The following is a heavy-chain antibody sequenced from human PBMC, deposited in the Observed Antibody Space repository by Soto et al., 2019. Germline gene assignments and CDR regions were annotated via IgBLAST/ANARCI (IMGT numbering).Heavy chain of an antibody. CDR3: ARRGSGSYYDY. J-gene: IGHJ4*02. CDR2: ISGSGGST. V-gene: IGHV3-23*01. D-gene: IGHD1-26*01. CDR1: GFTFSSYA. Sequence: EVQLLESGGGLVQPGGSQRLSCAASGFTFSSYAMRWVRQAPGRGLEWVSAISGSGGSTYYADSLKGRFTISRDNSKNTLYLQMNSQRAEDTAVYYFARRGSGSYYDYWGQGTLVNVSS.